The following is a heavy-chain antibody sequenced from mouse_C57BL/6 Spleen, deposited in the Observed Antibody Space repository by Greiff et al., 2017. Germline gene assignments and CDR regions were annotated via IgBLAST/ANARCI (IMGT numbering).Heavy chain of an antibody. Sequence: QVHVKQPGAELVKPGASVKMSCKASGYTFTSYWITWVKQRPGQGLEWIGDIYPGSGSTNYNEKFKSKATLTVDTSSSTAYMQLSSLTSEDSAVYYCARFHYYGSSYEPSYYFDYWGQGTTLTVSS. D-gene: IGHD1-1*01. CDR2: IYPGSGST. CDR3: ARFHYYGSSYEPSYYFDY. J-gene: IGHJ2*01. CDR1: GYTFTSYW. V-gene: IGHV1-55*01.